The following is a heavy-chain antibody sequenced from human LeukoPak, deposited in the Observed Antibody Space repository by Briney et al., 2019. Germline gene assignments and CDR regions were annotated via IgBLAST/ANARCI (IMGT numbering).Heavy chain of an antibody. CDR1: GYSISSGYY. Sequence: SETLSLTCTVSGYSISSGYYWGWIRQSPGKGLEWIGSIYHSGRTYYNPSLKSRLTISLDTSKNQFSLKLSSVTAADTAVYYCTGKYYYDSSGYYYADYWGQGTLVSVSS. V-gene: IGHV4-38-2*02. CDR2: IYHSGRT. D-gene: IGHD3-22*01. CDR3: TGKYYYDSSGYYYADY. J-gene: IGHJ4*02.